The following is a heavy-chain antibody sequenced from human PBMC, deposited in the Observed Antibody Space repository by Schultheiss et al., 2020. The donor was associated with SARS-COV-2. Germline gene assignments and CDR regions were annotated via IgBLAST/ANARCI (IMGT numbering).Heavy chain of an antibody. D-gene: IGHD3-10*01. J-gene: IGHJ4*02. V-gene: IGHV1-8*02. CDR2: ISAYNGNT. CDR3: ARTLSAGGHY. Sequence: ASVKVSCKASGGTFSSYAISWVRQAPGQGLEWMGGISAYNGNTNYAQKFQGRVTMTRNTSISTAYMELSSLRSEDTAVYYCARTLSAGGHYWGQGTLVTVSS. CDR1: GGTFSSYA.